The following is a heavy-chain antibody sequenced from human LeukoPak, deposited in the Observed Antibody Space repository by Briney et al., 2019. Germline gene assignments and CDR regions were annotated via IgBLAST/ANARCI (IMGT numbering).Heavy chain of an antibody. V-gene: IGHV3-7*03. CDR2: IKHDGSEQ. CDR1: GFTFSSYS. Sequence: HPGGSLRLSCAASGFTFSSYSMNWVRQAPGKGLEWVANIKHDGSEQYYVDSVKGRFTISRDNAKNSLYLQMNSLKGEDTAVYSCARWAVRNYYYFDFWGRGTRVTVSS. D-gene: IGHD3-10*01. J-gene: IGHJ4*02. CDR3: ARWAVRNYYYFDF.